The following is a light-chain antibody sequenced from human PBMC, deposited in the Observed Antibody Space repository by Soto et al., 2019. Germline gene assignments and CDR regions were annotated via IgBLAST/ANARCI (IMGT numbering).Light chain of an antibody. Sequence: DIQMTQSPSSLSASVGDRVTITCRASQSISSYLNWYQQKPGKAPKLLIYAASSLQSGVPSRFSGSGSGTDFTLPISSLQPEDFATYYCQQSYRTPPWTFGQGTKVEIK. CDR3: QQSYRTPPWT. J-gene: IGKJ1*01. V-gene: IGKV1-39*01. CDR2: AAS. CDR1: QSISSY.